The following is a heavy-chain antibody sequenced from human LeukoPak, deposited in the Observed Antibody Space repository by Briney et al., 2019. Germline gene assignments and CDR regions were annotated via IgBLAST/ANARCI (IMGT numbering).Heavy chain of an antibody. CDR1: GFTFDDYG. CDR2: ISSSSSYI. Sequence: GGSLRLSCAASGFTFDDYGMSWVRQAPGKGLEWVSSISSSSSYIYYADSVKGRFTISRDNAKNSLYLQMNSLRAEDTAVYYCARGVYYFDYWGQGTLVTVSS. D-gene: IGHD6-13*01. V-gene: IGHV3-21*01. CDR3: ARGVYYFDY. J-gene: IGHJ4*02.